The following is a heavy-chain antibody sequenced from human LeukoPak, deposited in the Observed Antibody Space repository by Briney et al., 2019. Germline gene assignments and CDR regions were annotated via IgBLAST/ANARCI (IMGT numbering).Heavy chain of an antibody. CDR2: IGSDSGGI. CDR1: GFIFSNFA. CDR3: AKGFASGFTIFGTDY. Sequence: GGSLRLSCAASGFIFSNFAMIWVRQAPGKGLEYVSVIGSDSGGIHYADSVKGRFTISRDNSKNTLYLQMNSLRAEDTAVYYCAKGFASGFTIFGTDYWGQGTLVTVSS. J-gene: IGHJ4*02. D-gene: IGHD3-3*01. V-gene: IGHV3-23*01.